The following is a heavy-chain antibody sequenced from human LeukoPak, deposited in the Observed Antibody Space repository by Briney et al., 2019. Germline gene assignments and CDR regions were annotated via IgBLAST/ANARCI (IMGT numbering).Heavy chain of an antibody. J-gene: IGHJ4*02. D-gene: IGHD1-26*01. CDR2: IGKAGDT. V-gene: IGHV3-13*01. CDR1: GLTFPSYD. Sequence: PGGSLRLSCAASGLTFPSYDIHWVRQATGKGLEWVSAIGKAGDTYYPDSVKGRSTISRENAKNSLFLQVNSRRVRDTAVYYCTRAVGATNLGFDYWGQGTLVTVSS. CDR3: TRAVGATNLGFDY.